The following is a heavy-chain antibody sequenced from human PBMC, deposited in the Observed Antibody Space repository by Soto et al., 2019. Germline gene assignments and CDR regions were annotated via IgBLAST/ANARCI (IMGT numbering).Heavy chain of an antibody. CDR3: ARDTYLMYSSSSRVSDYYYGMDV. Sequence: QVQLVQSGAEVKKPGASVKVSCKASGYTFTSYGISWVRQAPGQGLEWMGWIRAYNGNTNYAQKLQGRVTMTTDTATSTAYMELRSLRSDDTAVYYCARDTYLMYSSSSRVSDYYYGMDVWGQGTTVTVSS. J-gene: IGHJ6*02. CDR2: IRAYNGNT. CDR1: GYTFTSYG. V-gene: IGHV1-18*01. D-gene: IGHD6-6*01.